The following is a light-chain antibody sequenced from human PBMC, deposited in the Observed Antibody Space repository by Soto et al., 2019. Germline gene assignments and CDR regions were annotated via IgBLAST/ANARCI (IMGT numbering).Light chain of an antibody. CDR3: QQGRTSPFS. V-gene: IGKV1D-12*01. J-gene: IGKJ3*01. Sequence: DIQMTQSPSFVSASLGDRVTLTCRASQYISIWLAWYQQRLGEAPRLLIFSASTLKNGVPARFSGSGSGTDFTLTISGLQPEDVATYYCQQGRTSPFSFGRGTKV. CDR2: SAS. CDR1: QYISIW.